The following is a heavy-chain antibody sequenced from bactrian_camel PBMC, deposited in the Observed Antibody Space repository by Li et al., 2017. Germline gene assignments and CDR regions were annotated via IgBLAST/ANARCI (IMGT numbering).Heavy chain of an antibody. CDR2: INSGSRTT. CDR1: GFTFSTYK. CDR3: AAGWRSGARWFDVGHFSY. Sequence: VQLVESGGGSVKSGGSLRLSCAASGFTFSTYKMHWVRQASGKGLEWVSAINSGSRTTFYADSVKGRFTISQDDHENAVHLQMNSLKVEDTAMYYCAAGWRSGARWFDVGHFSYWGQGTQVTVS. D-gene: IGHD3*01. J-gene: IGHJ4*01. V-gene: IGHV3S1*01.